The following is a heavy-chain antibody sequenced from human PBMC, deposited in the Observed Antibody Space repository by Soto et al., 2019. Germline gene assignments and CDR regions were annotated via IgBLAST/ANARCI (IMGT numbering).Heavy chain of an antibody. CDR2: LYTSGAT. CDR3: ARANRPFRGDGAFDS. V-gene: IGHV4-4*07. J-gene: IGHJ4*02. Sequence: QVQLQESGPGLVKPSETLSLNCTVSSGSMYGFYWSWFRQSAGKGLEWIGRLYTSGATSYHPSLKSRVSMSVSDSKTQFYLRLTSVTAADTAVYYCARANRPFRGDGAFDSWGQGTLVTVSS. D-gene: IGHD3-10*01. CDR1: SGSMYGFY.